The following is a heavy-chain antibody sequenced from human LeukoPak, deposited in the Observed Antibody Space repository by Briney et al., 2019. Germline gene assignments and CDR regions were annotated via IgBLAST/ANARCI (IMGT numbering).Heavy chain of an antibody. CDR2: IRYDGSNK. CDR3: AKWPRDIVVVPAANFDY. J-gene: IGHJ4*02. CDR1: GFTFSSYG. V-gene: IGHV3-30*02. D-gene: IGHD2-2*01. Sequence: AGGSLRLSCAASGFTFSSYGMHWVRQAPGKGLEWVAFIRYDGSNKYYADSVKGRFTISRDNSKNTLYLQMNSLRAEDTAVYYCAKWPRDIVVVPAANFDYWGQGTLVTVSS.